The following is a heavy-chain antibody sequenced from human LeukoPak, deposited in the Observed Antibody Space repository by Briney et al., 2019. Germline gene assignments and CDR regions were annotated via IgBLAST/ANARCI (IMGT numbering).Heavy chain of an antibody. CDR2: INPSGGST. D-gene: IGHD3-10*01. J-gene: IGHJ3*02. Sequence: ASVKVSCKASGYTFTSYYMHWVRQAPGQGLEWMGIINPSGGSTSYAQKFQGRVTMTTDTSTSTAYMELRSLRSDDTAVYYCARGFGVSGVSGDIWGQGTMVTVSS. CDR3: ARGFGVSGVSGDI. CDR1: GYTFTSYY. V-gene: IGHV1-46*01.